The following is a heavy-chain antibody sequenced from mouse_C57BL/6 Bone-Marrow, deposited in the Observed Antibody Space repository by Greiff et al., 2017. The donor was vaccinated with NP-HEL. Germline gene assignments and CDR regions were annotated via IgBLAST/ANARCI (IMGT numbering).Heavy chain of an antibody. J-gene: IGHJ3*01. V-gene: IGHV1-55*01. CDR3: AREGYYDYSWFAY. D-gene: IGHD2-4*01. CDR2: IYPGSGST. CDR1: GYTFTSYW. Sequence: VQLQQPGAELVKPGASVKMSCKASGYTFTSYWITWVKQRPGQGLEWIGDIYPGSGSTNYNEKFKSKATLTVDTSSSTAYMQLSILTSEDSAVYYCAREGYYDYSWFAYWGQGTLVTVSA.